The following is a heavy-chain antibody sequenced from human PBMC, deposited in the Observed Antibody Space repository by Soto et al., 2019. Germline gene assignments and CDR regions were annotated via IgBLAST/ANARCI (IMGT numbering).Heavy chain of an antibody. V-gene: IGHV3-30*18. CDR1: GFTFSSYG. CDR3: AKGSEVVTYYYYGMDV. Sequence: SLRLSCAASGFTFSSYGMHWVRQAPGKGLEWVAVISYDGSNKYYADSVKGRFTISRDNSKNTLYLQMNSLRAEDTAVYYCAKGSEVVTYYYYGMDVWGQGTTVTVS. D-gene: IGHD2-21*02. CDR2: ISYDGSNK. J-gene: IGHJ6*02.